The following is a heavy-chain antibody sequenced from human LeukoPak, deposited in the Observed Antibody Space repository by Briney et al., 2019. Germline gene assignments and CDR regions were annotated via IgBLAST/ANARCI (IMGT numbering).Heavy chain of an antibody. D-gene: IGHD2-15*01. V-gene: IGHV1-2*02. J-gene: IGHJ4*02. CDR3: ARGGHDY. CDR2: ISPKSGET. CDR1: GYTFNGYY. Sequence: ASVKVSCKASGYTFNGYYIHWVRQAPGQGLEWMGWISPKSGETNYAQNFQGRVTMTRDTSISTVYMELSRLRSDDTAAYYCARGGHDYWGPGTLVTVSS.